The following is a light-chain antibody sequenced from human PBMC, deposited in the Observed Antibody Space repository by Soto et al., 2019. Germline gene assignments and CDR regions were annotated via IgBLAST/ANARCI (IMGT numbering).Light chain of an antibody. CDR3: QQSGSSPRT. Sequence: EIVLTQSPGALSLSPGERATLSCRATQSISSSYLAWYQQKPGQAPRLLIYGASSRATGIPDRFSGSGSGTDFTLTISRLEPEEFAVYYCQQSGSSPRTFGQGTKVEIK. V-gene: IGKV3-20*01. CDR1: QSISSSY. CDR2: GAS. J-gene: IGKJ1*01.